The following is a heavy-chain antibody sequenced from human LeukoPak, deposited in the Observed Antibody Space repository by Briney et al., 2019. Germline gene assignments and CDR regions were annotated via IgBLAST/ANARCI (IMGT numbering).Heavy chain of an antibody. CDR2: IKQDESEK. J-gene: IGHJ3*02. D-gene: IGHD4-23*01. V-gene: IGHV3-7*04. CDR3: TRVTLRSFDI. Sequence: GGSLRLSCAASGFTFTSYWMTWVRQAPGKGLEWVAGIKQDESEKYYVDSVRGRFTISRDNAKNSLYLQMNSLRAEDTAVYYCTRVTLRSFDIWGLGTMVTVSS. CDR1: GFTFTSYW.